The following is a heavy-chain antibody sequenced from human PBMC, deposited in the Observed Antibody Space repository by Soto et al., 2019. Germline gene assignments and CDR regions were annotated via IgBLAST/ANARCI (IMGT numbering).Heavy chain of an antibody. CDR1: GGTFSSYA. D-gene: IGHD3-22*01. CDR3: ARDRGPSSGYYPYWFDP. J-gene: IGHJ5*02. Sequence: QVQLVQSGAEVKKPGSSGKVPCKASGGTFSSYAITWGRQAPGQGLEWMGGIIPIFGTANYAPKCQARVTLTAADSTSTAYMELSSLRSEDTAVYYCARDRGPSSGYYPYWFDPWGQGTLVTVSS. CDR2: IIPIFGTA. V-gene: IGHV1-69*12.